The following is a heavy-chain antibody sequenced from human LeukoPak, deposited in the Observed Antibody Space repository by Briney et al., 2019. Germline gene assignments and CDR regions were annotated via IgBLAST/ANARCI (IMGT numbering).Heavy chain of an antibody. CDR1: GFTFSSYE. D-gene: IGHD3-16*01. CDR3: ARYRGSGGQRLDY. Sequence: GGSLRLSCAASGFTFSSYEMNWVRQAPGKGLEWVSYISSSGSTIYYVDSVKGRFTVSRDNAKNSLYLQMNSLRAEDTAVYYCARYRGSGGQRLDYWGQGTLVTVSS. V-gene: IGHV3-48*03. CDR2: ISSSGSTI. J-gene: IGHJ4*02.